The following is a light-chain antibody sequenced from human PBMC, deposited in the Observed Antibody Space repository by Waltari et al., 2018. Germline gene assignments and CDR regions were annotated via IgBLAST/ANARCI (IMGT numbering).Light chain of an antibody. V-gene: IGLV7-46*01. J-gene: IGLJ3*02. CDR3: VLSYGGGRV. Sequence: QAVVTQEPSLTVSPGGTVTLTCDSSTGPVTIGHQPYWFQQKPGQAPKTLIYETTNRHSVTPARFSGSRRGGKAALTLSGAKPEDEAEYYCVLSYGGGRVFGGGTRLTVL. CDR2: ETT. CDR1: TGPVTIGHQ.